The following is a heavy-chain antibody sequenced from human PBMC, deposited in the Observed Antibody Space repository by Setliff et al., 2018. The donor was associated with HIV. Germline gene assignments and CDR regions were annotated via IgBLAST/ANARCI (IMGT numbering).Heavy chain of an antibody. D-gene: IGHD5-12*01. V-gene: IGHV4-59*02. CDR1: GDSVRNYY. CDR3: ARGHEWLRI. Sequence: SETLSLTCTVSGDSVRNYYWSWIRQPPERGLDYIGYINYNGNTNCNPSLKSRVTMSVDTSKNQISLKLRSVIAADTAVYYCARGHEWLRIWGQGMLVTVSS. J-gene: IGHJ4*02. CDR2: INYNGNT.